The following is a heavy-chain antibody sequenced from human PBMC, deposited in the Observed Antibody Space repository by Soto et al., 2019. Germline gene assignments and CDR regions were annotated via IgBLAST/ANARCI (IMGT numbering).Heavy chain of an antibody. J-gene: IGHJ4*02. CDR2: ISHDGRKT. CDR1: GFTFSRYG. D-gene: IGHD3-16*01. Sequence: QVQLVASGGGVVQPGRSLRLSCGASGFTFSRYGMHWVRQAPGKGLEWVAVISHDGRKTYYTDSLKGRFTISRDNSRNTLNLQMNSLRVEDTAVYYCAKEGGQKVSEHLDYWGQGTLVTVSS. V-gene: IGHV3-30*18. CDR3: AKEGGQKVSEHLDY.